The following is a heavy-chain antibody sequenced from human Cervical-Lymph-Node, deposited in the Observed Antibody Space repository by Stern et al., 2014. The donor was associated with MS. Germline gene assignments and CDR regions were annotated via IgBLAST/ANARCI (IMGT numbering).Heavy chain of an antibody. CDR1: GIDVTDYY. D-gene: IGHD6-19*01. Sequence: VQLVESGGGVVKPGGSLRLSCAVSGIDVTDYYMAWVRQAPGQGLEWISYISYSGKNKNYADSVKGRFTISRDNANNSVYLQMDSLRSEDTAFYYCARDFNWGNSGSYDVWGQGTLVTVSS. CDR2: ISYSGKNK. CDR3: ARDFNWGNSGSYDV. V-gene: IGHV3-11*01. J-gene: IGHJ4*02.